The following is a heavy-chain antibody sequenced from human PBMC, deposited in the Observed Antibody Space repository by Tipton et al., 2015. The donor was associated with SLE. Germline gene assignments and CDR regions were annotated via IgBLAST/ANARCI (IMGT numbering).Heavy chain of an antibody. Sequence: GLVKPSETLSLACSVSAGSISSSNFYWGWIRQPPGKALEWIGEINHSGSTNYNPSLKSRVTISVDTSKNQFSLKLSSVTAADTAVYYCARGKYYYGMDVWGQGTTVTVSS. J-gene: IGHJ6*02. CDR1: AGSISSSNFY. CDR3: ARGKYYYGMDV. CDR2: INHSGST. V-gene: IGHV4-39*07.